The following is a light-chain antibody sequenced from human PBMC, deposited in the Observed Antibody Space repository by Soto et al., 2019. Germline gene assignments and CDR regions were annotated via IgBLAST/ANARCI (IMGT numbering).Light chain of an antibody. CDR3: SSYTSSSIPWV. CDR2: DVS. J-gene: IGLJ3*02. V-gene: IGLV2-14*01. Sequence: QSVLTQPASVSGSPGQSITISCTGTSSDVGGYNYVSWYQQHPGKAPKLMIYDVSNRPSGVSNRFSGSKSGNTASLTISGLQAEDEADYYCSSYTSSSIPWVFGGGTKVTVL. CDR1: SSDVGGYNY.